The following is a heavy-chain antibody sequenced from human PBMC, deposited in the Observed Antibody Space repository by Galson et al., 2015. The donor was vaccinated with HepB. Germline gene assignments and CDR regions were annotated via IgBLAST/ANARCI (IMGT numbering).Heavy chain of an antibody. D-gene: IGHD6-19*01. J-gene: IGHJ3*01. CDR1: GFTFKTYA. CDR3: AKDIAVPGTFDAFDV. Sequence: SLRLSCAASGFTFKTYAMAWVRQAPGRGLEWVSVISGSGGSIHYGDSVKGRFTVSRDNSRDSLFLQMTGLEAADTAVYNCAKDIAVPGTFDAFDVWGQGTVVTVSS. V-gene: IGHV3-23*01. CDR2: ISGSGGSI.